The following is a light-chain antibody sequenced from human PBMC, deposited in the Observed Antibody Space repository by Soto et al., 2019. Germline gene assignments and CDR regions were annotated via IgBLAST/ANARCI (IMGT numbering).Light chain of an antibody. CDR1: QSVSRNY. Sequence: EIVLTQSPGTLSLSPGESATLSRRASQSVSRNYLAWYQQKPGQAPRLLIYDASSRATGIPDRFSGSGSETDFTLTISRLEAEDFAVYHCQQYAKSPLTFGGGTKLEIK. J-gene: IGKJ4*01. CDR3: QQYAKSPLT. CDR2: DAS. V-gene: IGKV3-20*01.